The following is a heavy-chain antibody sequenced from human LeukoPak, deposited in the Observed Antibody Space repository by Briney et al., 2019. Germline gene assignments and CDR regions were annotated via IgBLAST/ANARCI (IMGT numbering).Heavy chain of an antibody. Sequence: ASVKVSCKASGYTFTSYGISWVRQAPGQGLEWMGWISAYNGNTNYAQKLQGRVTMTTDTSTSTAYMELRSLRSDDTAVYYCARERAQDGDYGRNWFDPWGQGTLAAVSS. J-gene: IGHJ5*02. CDR1: GYTFTSYG. CDR2: ISAYNGNT. V-gene: IGHV1-18*01. D-gene: IGHD4-17*01. CDR3: ARERAQDGDYGRNWFDP.